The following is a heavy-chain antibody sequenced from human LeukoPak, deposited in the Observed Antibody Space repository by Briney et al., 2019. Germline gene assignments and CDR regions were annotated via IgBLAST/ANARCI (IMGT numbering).Heavy chain of an antibody. Sequence: ASVKVSCKVSGYTFTDYYMHWLQQAPGKGLEWMGLVDPEDGETIYAEKFQGRVTMTADTSTDTAYMELSSLRSEDTAVYYCATGVSSSSGYNWFDPWGQGTLVTVSS. J-gene: IGHJ5*02. CDR1: GYTFTDYY. CDR3: ATGVSSSSGYNWFDP. CDR2: VDPEDGET. D-gene: IGHD6-6*01. V-gene: IGHV1-69-2*01.